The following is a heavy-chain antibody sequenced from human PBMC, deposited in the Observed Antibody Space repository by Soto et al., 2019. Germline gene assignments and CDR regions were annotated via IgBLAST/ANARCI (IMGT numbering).Heavy chain of an antibody. CDR1: GFTFSNAW. CDR3: TTDLMATTIPPLAY. Sequence: GGSLRLSCAASGFTFSNAWMNWVRQAPGKGLEWVGRIKSKTDGGTTDYAAPVKGRFTISRDDSKNTLYLQMNSLKTEDTAVYYCTTDLMATTIPPLAYWGQGTLVTVSS. J-gene: IGHJ4*02. V-gene: IGHV3-15*07. CDR2: IKSKTDGGTT. D-gene: IGHD2-2*02.